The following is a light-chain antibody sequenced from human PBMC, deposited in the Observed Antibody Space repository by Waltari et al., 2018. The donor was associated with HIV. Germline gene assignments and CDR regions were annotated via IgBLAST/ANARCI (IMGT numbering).Light chain of an antibody. V-gene: IGLV2-14*03. CDR1: STDARRYQI. Sequence: QSALTQPASVSGSPGPSITISCPGTSTDARRYQIVSWYQQHPGKAPKLMIYDVSNRPSGVSNRFSGSKSGNTASLTISGLQAEDEADYYCSSYTSSSTYVFGTGTKVTVL. CDR3: SSYTSSSTYV. CDR2: DVS. J-gene: IGLJ1*01.